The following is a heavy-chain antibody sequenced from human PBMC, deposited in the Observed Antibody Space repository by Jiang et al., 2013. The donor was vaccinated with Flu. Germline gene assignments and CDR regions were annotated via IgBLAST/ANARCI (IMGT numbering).Heavy chain of an antibody. V-gene: IGHV5-10-1*01. D-gene: IGHD6-6*01. CDR2: IDPSDSYT. J-gene: IGHJ4*02. Sequence: TSYWISWVRQMPGKGLEWMGRIDPSDSYTNYSPSFQGHVTISADKSISTAYLQWSSLKASDTAMYYCARSPRQLFSLDYWGQGTLVTVSS. CDR1: TSYW. CDR3: ARSPRQLFSLDY.